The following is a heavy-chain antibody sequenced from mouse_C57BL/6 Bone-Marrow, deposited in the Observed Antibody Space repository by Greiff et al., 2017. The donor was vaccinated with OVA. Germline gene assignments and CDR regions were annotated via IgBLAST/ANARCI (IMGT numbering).Heavy chain of an antibody. CDR1: GYTFTSYW. V-gene: IGHV1-55*01. CDR3: ARGIYYSAVGAY. CDR2: IYPGSGST. J-gene: IGHJ3*01. D-gene: IGHD1-1*01. Sequence: QVQLQQPGAELVKPGASVKMSCKASGYTFTSYWITWVKQRPGQGLEWIGDIYPGSGSTNYNEKFKSKATLTVDTSSSTAYMQLSSLTSDDSAVSYCARGIYYSAVGAYRGEGTLGTVSA.